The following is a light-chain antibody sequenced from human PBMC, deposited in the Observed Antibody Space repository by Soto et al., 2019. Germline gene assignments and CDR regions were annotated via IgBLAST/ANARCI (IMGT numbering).Light chain of an antibody. V-gene: IGLV1-51*01. CDR3: ATWDPSLTVYV. Sequence: QSVLTQPPSVSAAPGQKVAISCSGSTSNIENNFVSWCQQLPGTAPKLLIYDNNKRLSGIPDRFSGSKSGTSATLGITGLQTGDEADYYCATWDPSLTVYVFGPGTKVTVL. J-gene: IGLJ1*01. CDR2: DNN. CDR1: TSNIENNF.